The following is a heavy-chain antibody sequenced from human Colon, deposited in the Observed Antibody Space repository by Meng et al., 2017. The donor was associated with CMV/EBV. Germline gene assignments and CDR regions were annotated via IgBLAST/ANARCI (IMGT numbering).Heavy chain of an antibody. Sequence: GESLKISCEVSGLTFSSYWFSWVRQASGKGLEWVGRIRSKPNDFATEYAESVKGRFTISRDDSNDSAFLQMSSLKVDDTAVYYCAVLAVAEPISYWGQGTLVTVSS. J-gene: IGHJ4*02. CDR2: IRSKPNDFAT. D-gene: IGHD6-19*01. CDR3: AVLAVAEPISY. V-gene: IGHV3-73*01. CDR1: GLTFSSYW.